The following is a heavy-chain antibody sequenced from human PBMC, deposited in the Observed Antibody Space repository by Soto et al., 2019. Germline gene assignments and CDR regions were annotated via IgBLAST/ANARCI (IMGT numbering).Heavy chain of an antibody. V-gene: IGHV1-69*02. CDR2: IIPVLGVE. D-gene: IGHD2-21*02. CDR1: GGSFSSYI. J-gene: IGHJ6*02. CDR3: AKSPNPGSATASYSGMDV. Sequence: QVQLVQSGAEVKKPGSSVKVSCKASGGSFSSYIFTWVRQAPGQGLEWMGRIIPVLGVEYYAQKFQGRVTITVDQTTNTPYMELSRLGSDVTAVYYCAKSPNPGSATASYSGMDVWGLGTTVTVSS.